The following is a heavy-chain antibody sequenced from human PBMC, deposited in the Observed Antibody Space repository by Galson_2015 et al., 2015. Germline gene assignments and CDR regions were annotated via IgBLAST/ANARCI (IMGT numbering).Heavy chain of an antibody. D-gene: IGHD3-16*01. CDR2: IYYSGST. CDR3: ASFVPGGRLG. Sequence: ETLSLTCTVSGGSISSSSYYWGWIRQPPGKGLEWIGSIYYSGSTYYNPSLKSRVTISVDTSKNQFSLKLSSVTAADTAVYYCASFVPGGRLGWGQGTLVTVSS. V-gene: IGHV4-39*01. J-gene: IGHJ4*02. CDR1: GGSISSSSYY.